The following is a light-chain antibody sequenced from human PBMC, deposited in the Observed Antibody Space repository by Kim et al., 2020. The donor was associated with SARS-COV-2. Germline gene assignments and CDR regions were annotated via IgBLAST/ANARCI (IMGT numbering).Light chain of an antibody. J-gene: IGKJ2*01. Sequence: SASVGDRVAITCRTSQNKNNYLEWYQQKPGEVTKLLNYAASKLQAGVPSRFSGSGSRTSFTLTISSLQLDDFGIFYCQQSYMTPPSFGQGTKLGI. CDR3: QQSYMTPPS. V-gene: IGKV1-39*01. CDR1: QNKNNY. CDR2: AAS.